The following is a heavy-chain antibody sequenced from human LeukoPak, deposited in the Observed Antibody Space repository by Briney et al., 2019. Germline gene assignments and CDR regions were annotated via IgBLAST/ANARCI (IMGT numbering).Heavy chain of an antibody. V-gene: IGHV1-18*01. CDR3: VLSYGSGSPADY. J-gene: IGHJ4*02. CDR2: ISAYNGNT. D-gene: IGHD3-10*01. CDR1: GYTFTSYG. Sequence: ASVKVSCKASGYTFTSYGISWVRQAPGQGLEWMGWISAYNGNTNYAQKLQGRVTMTTDTSTSTAYMELSSLRSEDTAVYYCVLSYGSGSPADYWGQGTLVTVSS.